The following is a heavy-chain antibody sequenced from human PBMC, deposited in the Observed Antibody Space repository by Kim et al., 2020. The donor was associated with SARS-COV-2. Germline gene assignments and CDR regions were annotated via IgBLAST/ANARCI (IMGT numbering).Heavy chain of an antibody. Sequence: GGSLRLSCAASGFTFSSCAIHWVRQAPGKGLEWVAVISYDGSNKNYADSVKGRFTISRDNSKNTLYLQMNSLRAEDTALYYCARDTWSRLRGLTYSSYGMDVWGQGNTVTLSS. V-gene: IGHV3-30-3*01. CDR1: GFTFSSCA. CDR3: ARDTWSRLRGLTYSSYGMDV. J-gene: IGHJ6*01. D-gene: IGHD2-15*01. CDR2: ISYDGSNK.